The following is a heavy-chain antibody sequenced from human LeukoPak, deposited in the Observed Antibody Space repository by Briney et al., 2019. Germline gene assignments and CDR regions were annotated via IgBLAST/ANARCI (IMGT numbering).Heavy chain of an antibody. D-gene: IGHD6-19*01. CDR2: INPNSGGT. CDR1: GYTFTGYY. J-gene: IGHJ4*02. CDR3: ARHDAYSSGCFGY. Sequence: ASVKVSCKASGYTFTGYYMHWVRQAPGQGLEWMGWINPNSGGTNYAQKFQGRVTMTRDTSISTAYMELSRRRSDDTAVYYCARHDAYSSGCFGYWGQGTLVTVSS. V-gene: IGHV1-2*02.